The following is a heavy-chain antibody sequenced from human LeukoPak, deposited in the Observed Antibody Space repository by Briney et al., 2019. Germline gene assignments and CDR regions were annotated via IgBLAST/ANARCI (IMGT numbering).Heavy chain of an antibody. D-gene: IGHD2-2*01. CDR1: GFTFSDYY. CDR3: ARDFGVVPAAARVY. Sequence: GRSLRLSCAAAGFTFSDYYMSWIRQAPGEGLGWVSYISSSGSTIYYADSVRGRFTISRDNAKNSLYLQMNSLRAEDTAVYYCARDFGVVPAAARVYWGQGTLVTVSS. J-gene: IGHJ4*02. V-gene: IGHV3-11*01. CDR2: ISSSGSTI.